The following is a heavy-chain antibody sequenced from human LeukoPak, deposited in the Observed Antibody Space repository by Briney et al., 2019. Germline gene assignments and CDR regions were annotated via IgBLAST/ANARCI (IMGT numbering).Heavy chain of an antibody. CDR2: ISWNSGSI. V-gene: IGHV3-9*01. J-gene: IGHJ4*02. D-gene: IGHD2-2*01. CDR1: GFTFDDYA. Sequence: GGSLRLSCAASGFTFDDYAMHWVRQAPGKGLEWVSGISWNSGSIGYADSVKGRFTISRDNAKNSLYLQMNSLRAEDTALYYCAKAVNPGYCSNTSCYGYFDYWGQGTLVTVSS. CDR3: AKAVNPGYCSNTSCYGYFDY.